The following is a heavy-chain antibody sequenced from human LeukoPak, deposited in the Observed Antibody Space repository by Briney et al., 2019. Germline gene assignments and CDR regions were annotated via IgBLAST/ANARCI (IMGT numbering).Heavy chain of an antibody. CDR3: ARHPELYFFDY. Sequence: SETLSLTCTVSGASISSYYWSWIRQPPGRGLEWIGYISYSGSTNYNPSLKSRVTISADTSKNQVSLTLSSVTAADTAVYYCARHPELYFFDYWGQGTLVTVSS. CDR1: GASISSYY. D-gene: IGHD3-10*01. J-gene: IGHJ4*02. V-gene: IGHV4-59*08. CDR2: ISYSGST.